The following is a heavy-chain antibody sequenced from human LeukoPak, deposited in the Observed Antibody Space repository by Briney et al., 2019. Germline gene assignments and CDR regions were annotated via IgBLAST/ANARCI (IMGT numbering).Heavy chain of an antibody. V-gene: IGHV4-4*07. CDR3: ARDLVEMATIALDY. Sequence: RPSETLSLXCTVSGGSISSYYWSWIRQPAGKGLEWIGRIYTSGSTNYNPSLKSRVTMSVDTSKNQFSLKLSSVTAADTAVYYCARDLVEMATIALDYWGQGTLVTVSS. D-gene: IGHD5-24*01. CDR2: IYTSGST. CDR1: GGSISSYY. J-gene: IGHJ4*02.